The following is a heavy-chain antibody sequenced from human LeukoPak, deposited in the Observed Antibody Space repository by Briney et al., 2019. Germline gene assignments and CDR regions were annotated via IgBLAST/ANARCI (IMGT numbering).Heavy chain of an antibody. CDR3: ARGGLTIFGVVNYYYYMDV. D-gene: IGHD3-3*01. CDR2: ISSSSSTI. V-gene: IGHV3-48*01. Sequence: GGTLRLSCAASGFTFSSYAMSWVRQAPGKGLEWVSYISSSSSTIYYADSVKGRFTISRDNAKNSLYLQMNSLRAEDTAVYYCARGGLTIFGVVNYYYYMDVWGKGTTVTVSS. J-gene: IGHJ6*03. CDR1: GFTFSSYA.